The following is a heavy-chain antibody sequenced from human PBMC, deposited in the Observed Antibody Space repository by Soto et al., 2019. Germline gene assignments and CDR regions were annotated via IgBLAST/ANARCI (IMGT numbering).Heavy chain of an antibody. D-gene: IGHD2-15*01. V-gene: IGHV3-33*01. Sequence: QVQLVESGGGVVQPGRSLRLSCAASGFTFSSYGMHWVRQAPGKGLEWVAVIWYDGSNKYYADSVKGRFTISRDNSKNTLYLQVNSLRAEDTAVYYCARYSASQYYFDYWGQGTLVTVSS. CDR1: GFTFSSYG. CDR2: IWYDGSNK. J-gene: IGHJ4*02. CDR3: ARYSASQYYFDY.